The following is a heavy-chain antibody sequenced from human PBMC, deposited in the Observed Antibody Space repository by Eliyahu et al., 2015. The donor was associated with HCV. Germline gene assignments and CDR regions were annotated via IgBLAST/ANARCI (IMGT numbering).Heavy chain of an antibody. CDR1: GGSXTTYY. V-gene: IGHV4-59*01. D-gene: IGHD6-19*01. Sequence: QVQLQESGPGLVKPSETLSLTCTVPGGSXTTYYWSWIRQPPGKGLEWIGYIHYSGSTNYNPSLKSRVTISVDTSKNQLSLNLTSVTAADTAMYYCASGGGGIAVTGTGGWFDPWGQGTLVTVSS. J-gene: IGHJ5*02. CDR3: ASGGGGIAVTGTGGWFDP. CDR2: IHYSGST.